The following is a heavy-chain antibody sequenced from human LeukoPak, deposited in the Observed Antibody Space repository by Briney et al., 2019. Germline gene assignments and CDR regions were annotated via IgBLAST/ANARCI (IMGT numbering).Heavy chain of an antibody. Sequence: PSETLSLTRSVSGGSISGYYWSWIRQPPGKALEWIGYIYSSGSTNYNPSLQSRVTISVDTSKSQFSLSLSSVTAADTAVYYCARFTFTTRPSDVWGKGTTVTVSS. CDR3: ARFTFTTRPSDV. J-gene: IGHJ6*04. CDR1: GGSISGYY. D-gene: IGHD6-6*01. V-gene: IGHV4-4*09. CDR2: IYSSGST.